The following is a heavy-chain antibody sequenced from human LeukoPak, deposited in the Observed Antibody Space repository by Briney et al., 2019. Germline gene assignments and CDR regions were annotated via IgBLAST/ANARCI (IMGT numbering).Heavy chain of an antibody. J-gene: IGHJ4*02. D-gene: IGHD3-10*01. CDR3: ARELFDFDY. CDR2: ITGSGGST. CDR1: GFTFDNFA. Sequence: GGSLRLSCAPSGFTFDNFAMTWVRQAPGKGLEWVSEITGSGGSTYYADSVKGRFTISRDNSKNTLYLQMNSLGAEDTAIYYCARELFDFDYWGQGTLVTVSS. V-gene: IGHV3-23*01.